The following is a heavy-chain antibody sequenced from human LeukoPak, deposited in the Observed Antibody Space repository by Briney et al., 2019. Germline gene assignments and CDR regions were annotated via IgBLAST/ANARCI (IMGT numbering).Heavy chain of an antibody. CDR2: IKPDGSEK. CDR3: ARAAVAAPGDV. D-gene: IGHD6-19*01. Sequence: AGSLRLSCAASGFTFSSYWMAWVRQAPGNGLEWVANIKPDGSEKYYVDSLKGRFTISRDNAESSLYLQMKSLRDEDTAVYYWARAAVAAPGDVWGQGTTVTVSS. V-gene: IGHV3-7*04. J-gene: IGHJ6*02. CDR1: GFTFSSYW.